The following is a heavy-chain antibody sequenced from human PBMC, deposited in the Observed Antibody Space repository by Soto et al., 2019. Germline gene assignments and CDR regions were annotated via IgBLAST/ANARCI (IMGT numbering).Heavy chain of an antibody. D-gene: IGHD6-25*01. J-gene: IGHJ1*01. CDR3: ARPESRRLGYFQH. CDR1: GYSFSSYW. Sequence: GESLKISCKGSGYSFSSYWIGWVRQMPGKGLEWMGIIYPGDSDTRYSPSFQGQVTISADKSISTAYLQWSSLKASDTAMYYCARPESRRLGYFQHWGQGTLVTVSS. CDR2: IYPGDSDT. V-gene: IGHV5-51*01.